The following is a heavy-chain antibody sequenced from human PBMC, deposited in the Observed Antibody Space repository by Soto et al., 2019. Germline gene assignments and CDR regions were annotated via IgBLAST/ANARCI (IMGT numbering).Heavy chain of an antibody. CDR2: MNPNSGTT. V-gene: IGHV1-8*02. D-gene: IGHD6-25*01. Sequence: ASVKVSCKASGYTFTTHNSNGVRQATGQGLEWMGWMNPNSGTTGYAQKFQDRITLTRDTSKTTAYMELSSLTFDDTAVYFCVRYGVAAAYCGQGTQVTVSP. J-gene: IGHJ4*01. CDR3: VRYGVAAAY. CDR1: GYTFTTHN.